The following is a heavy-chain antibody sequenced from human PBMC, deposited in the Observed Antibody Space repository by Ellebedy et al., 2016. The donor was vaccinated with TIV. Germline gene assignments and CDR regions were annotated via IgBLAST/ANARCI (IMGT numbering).Heavy chain of an antibody. CDR1: GFIFSTYS. J-gene: IGHJ4*02. V-gene: IGHV3-66*01. D-gene: IGHD2-15*01. CDR3: SSATPLVVAAIGYSEYGKNFDY. CDR2: IYSGGST. Sequence: GESLKISCAASGFIFSTYSMNWVRQTPGKGLEWVSVIYSGGSTYYADSVKGRFTISRDNSKNTLYLQMNSLRAEDTAVYYCSSATPLVVAAIGYSEYGKNFDYWGQGTLVTVSS.